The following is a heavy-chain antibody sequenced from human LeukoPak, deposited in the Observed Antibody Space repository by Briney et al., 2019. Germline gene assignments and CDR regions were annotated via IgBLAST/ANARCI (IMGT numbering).Heavy chain of an antibody. CDR2: ISAYNGNT. J-gene: IGHJ4*02. CDR1: GYTFTSYG. Sequence: ASVKVSCTASGYTFTSYGISWVRQAPGQGLEWMGWISAYNGNTNYAQKLQGRVTMTTDTSTSTAYMELRSLRSDDTAVYYCARELVGAYYFDYWGQGTLVTVSS. CDR3: ARELVGAYYFDY. V-gene: IGHV1-18*01. D-gene: IGHD1-26*01.